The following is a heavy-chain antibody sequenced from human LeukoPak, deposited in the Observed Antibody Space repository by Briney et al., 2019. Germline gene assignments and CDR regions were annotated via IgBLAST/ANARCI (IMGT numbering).Heavy chain of an antibody. J-gene: IGHJ4*02. D-gene: IGHD3-10*02. CDR1: GFAFGSYG. CDR2: IIGTGAST. CDR3: MFGWVTGPY. Sequence: GGTLRLSCAASGFAFGSYGMSWVRPAPGKGREWVSGIIGTGASTYYAESVKGRFTISRDNSKNTLYLQKNSLRVEDTAVYYCMFGWVTGPYWGQGTLVTVSS. V-gene: IGHV3-23*01.